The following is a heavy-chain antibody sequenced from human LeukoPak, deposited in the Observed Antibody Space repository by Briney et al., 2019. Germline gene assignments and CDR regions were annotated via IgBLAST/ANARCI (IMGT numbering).Heavy chain of an antibody. Sequence: GGTLRLSCAASGFTFSSYAMSWVRQAPGKGLEWVSAISGSGGSTYYADSVKGRFTISRDNSKNTLYLQMNSLRAEDTAVYYCAKDYADYDFWSGYYLRGFNDYWGQGTLVTVSS. CDR1: GFTFSSYA. J-gene: IGHJ4*02. CDR2: ISGSGGST. D-gene: IGHD3-3*01. V-gene: IGHV3-23*01. CDR3: AKDYADYDFWSGYYLRGFNDY.